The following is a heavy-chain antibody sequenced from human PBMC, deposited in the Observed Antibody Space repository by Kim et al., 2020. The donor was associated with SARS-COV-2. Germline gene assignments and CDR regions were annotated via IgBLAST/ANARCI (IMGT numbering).Heavy chain of an antibody. CDR2: ISGHNGKT. CDR1: GYSFASFG. J-gene: IGHJ3*01. D-gene: IGHD5-12*01. CDR3: AKGTIVPTRVAFEV. Sequence: ASVKVSCKASGYSFASFGISWVRQAPGQGLEWMGWISGHNGKTDYAQKFQGRVIMATDRSTSTAYMEVRSLKSDDTAIYYCAKGTIVPTRVAFEVWGQGTTVIVSS. V-gene: IGHV1-18*01.